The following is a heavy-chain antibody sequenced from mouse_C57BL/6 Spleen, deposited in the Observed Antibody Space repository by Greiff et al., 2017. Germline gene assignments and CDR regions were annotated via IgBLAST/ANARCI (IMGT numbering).Heavy chain of an antibody. V-gene: IGHV1-55*01. J-gene: IGHJ1*03. CDR3: ARGVGSWYFDV. CDR1: GFTFTSYC. D-gene: IGHD2-14*01. CDR2: IYPGSGST. Sequence: QVQLQQPGAELVKPGASVKMSCTASGFTFTSYCITWVKQRPGQGLEWIGEIYPGSGSTNYTEKFKSKATLTVDTSSSTAYMQLSSLTSEDAAVYYCARGVGSWYFDVWGTGTTVTVSS.